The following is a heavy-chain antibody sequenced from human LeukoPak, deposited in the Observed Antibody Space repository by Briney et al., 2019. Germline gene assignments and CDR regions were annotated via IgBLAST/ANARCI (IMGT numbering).Heavy chain of an antibody. CDR2: ISYDGSHK. V-gene: IGHV3-30*18. CDR1: GFTFSSYG. CDR3: AKDRSNYDILTGYSS. J-gene: IGHJ4*02. Sequence: PGRSLILSCAASGFTFSSYGMHWVRQAPGKGLEWVAVISYDGSHKYYADSVKGRFTISRDNSKNTLYLQMNSLRGEDTAVYYRAKDRSNYDILTGYSSWGLGTLVTVSS. D-gene: IGHD3-9*01.